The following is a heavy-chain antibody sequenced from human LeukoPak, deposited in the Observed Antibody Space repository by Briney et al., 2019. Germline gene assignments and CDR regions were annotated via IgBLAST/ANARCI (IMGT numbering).Heavy chain of an antibody. Sequence: ASVKVSCKASGDTFTNYEINWVRQAPGQGLEWMGWMNPKSGKTGYGQKFQGRVTITRNTSITTAYMELNSLRPEDTAVYFCATVHDYGTYDPDYWGQGTLVTVSS. CDR3: ATVHDYGTYDPDY. CDR2: MNPKSGKT. CDR1: GDTFTNYE. J-gene: IGHJ4*02. D-gene: IGHD4-11*01. V-gene: IGHV1-8*01.